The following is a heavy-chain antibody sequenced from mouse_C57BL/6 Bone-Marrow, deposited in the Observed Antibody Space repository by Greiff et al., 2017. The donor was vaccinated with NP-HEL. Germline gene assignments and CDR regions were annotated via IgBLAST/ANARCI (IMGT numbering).Heavy chain of an antibody. CDR3: ARYYYGSRGWYFDV. CDR2: IDPNSGGT. J-gene: IGHJ1*03. CDR1: GYTFTSYW. V-gene: IGHV1-72*01. D-gene: IGHD1-1*01. Sequence: QVQLQQPGADLVKPGASVKLSCKASGYTFTSYWMHWVKQRPGRGLEWIGRIDPNSGGTKFNEKFKTKATLTVAKPSSTAYMQLSSLTSDDSAVYYCARYYYGSRGWYFDVWGTGTTVTVSS.